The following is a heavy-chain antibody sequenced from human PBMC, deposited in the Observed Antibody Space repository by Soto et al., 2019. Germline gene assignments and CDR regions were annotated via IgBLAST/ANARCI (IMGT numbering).Heavy chain of an antibody. D-gene: IGHD3-22*01. Sequence: GSLRLSCAASGFTFSSYWMSWVRQAPGKGLEWVANIKQDGSEKYYVDSVKGRFTISRDNAKNSLYLQMNGLRAEDTAVYYCARDYYDSSGYSPYFDYWGHGTLVTVSS. CDR3: ARDYYDSSGYSPYFDY. CDR1: GFTFSSYW. J-gene: IGHJ4*01. CDR2: IKQDGSEK. V-gene: IGHV3-7*01.